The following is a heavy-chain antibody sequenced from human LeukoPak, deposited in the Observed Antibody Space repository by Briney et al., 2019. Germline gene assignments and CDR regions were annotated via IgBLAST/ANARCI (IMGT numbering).Heavy chain of an antibody. D-gene: IGHD3-22*01. CDR1: EFSVGSNY. J-gene: IGHJ4*02. V-gene: IGHV3-66*01. CDR2: IYSGGST. CDR3: ARDKGGDSSGYYYPHYYFDY. Sequence: GGSLRLSCAASEFSVGSNYMTWVRQAPGEGLEWVSLIYSGGSTYYADSVKGRFTISRDNSKNTLYLQMNSLRAEDTAVYYCARDKGGDSSGYYYPHYYFDYWGQGTLVTVSS.